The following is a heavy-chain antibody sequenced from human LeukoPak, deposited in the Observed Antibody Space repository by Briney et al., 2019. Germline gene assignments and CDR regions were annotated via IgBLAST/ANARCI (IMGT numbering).Heavy chain of an antibody. Sequence: SVKVSCKASVCTFSSYAISWVRQAPGQGLEWMGGIIPIYGTANYAQKFQGRVTTTTDESTSTAYMELSSLRSEDTAVYYCARVAEPRAEYYFDYWGQGTLVTVSS. J-gene: IGHJ4*02. CDR1: VCTFSSYA. D-gene: IGHD1-14*01. CDR3: ARVAEPRAEYYFDY. CDR2: IIPIYGTA. V-gene: IGHV1-69*05.